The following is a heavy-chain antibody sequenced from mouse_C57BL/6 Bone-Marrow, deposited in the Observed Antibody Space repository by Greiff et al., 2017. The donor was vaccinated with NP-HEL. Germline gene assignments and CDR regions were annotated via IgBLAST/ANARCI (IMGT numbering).Heavy chain of an antibody. Sequence: EVMLVESGEGLVKPGGSLKLSCAASGFTFSSYAMSWVRQTPEKRLEWVAYISSGGDYIYYADTVKGRFTISRDNARNTLYLQMSSLKSEDTAMYYCTTIYHDYARFAYWGQGTLVTVSA. V-gene: IGHV5-9-1*02. CDR2: ISSGGDYI. D-gene: IGHD2-4*01. CDR1: GFTFSSYA. CDR3: TTIYHDYARFAY. J-gene: IGHJ3*01.